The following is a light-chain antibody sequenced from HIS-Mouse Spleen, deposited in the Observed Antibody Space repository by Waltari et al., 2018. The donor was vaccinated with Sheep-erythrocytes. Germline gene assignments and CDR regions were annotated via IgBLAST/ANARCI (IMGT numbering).Light chain of an antibody. CDR3: CSYAGSYTFWV. J-gene: IGLJ3*02. Sequence: QSALTQPRSVSGSPGQSVPISCTGTSSDVGGYNYVSWYQQHPGKAPKLMIYDVSKRPSGVPDRFSGSKSGNTASLTISGLQAEDETDYYCCSYAGSYTFWVFGRGTKLTVL. CDR1: SSDVGGYNY. V-gene: IGLV2-11*01. CDR2: DVS.